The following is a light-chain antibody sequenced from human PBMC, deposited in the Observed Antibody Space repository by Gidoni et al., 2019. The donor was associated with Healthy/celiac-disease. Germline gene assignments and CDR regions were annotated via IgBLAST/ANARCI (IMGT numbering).Light chain of an antibody. CDR2: DAS. J-gene: IGKJ4*01. V-gene: IGKV3-11*01. Sequence: EILLTQSPATLPLSPGERATLSCRASQSVSSYLAWSQQKPGQAPRLLIYDASNRATGIPARFSGSGSGTDFTLTISSLEPEDFAVYYCQQRSNWPLLTFGGGTKVEIK. CDR3: QQRSNWPLLT. CDR1: QSVSSY.